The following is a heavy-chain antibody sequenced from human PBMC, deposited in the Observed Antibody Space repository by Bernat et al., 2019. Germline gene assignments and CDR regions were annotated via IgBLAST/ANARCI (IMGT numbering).Heavy chain of an antibody. J-gene: IGHJ4*02. CDR2: IRSKTYGGTT. V-gene: IGHV3-49*04. CDR1: GFTFGDFA. CDR3: SRMLGWGGQDI. Sequence: EVQLVESGGGLVQPGRSLRLSCTASGFTFGDFAMSWVRQAPGKGLECVGFIRSKTYGGTTEYAASVRGRFTISRDDSNGVAYLQMNSLKTEDTAFYYCSRMLGWGGQDIRGQGTLVTVSS. D-gene: IGHD3-10*02.